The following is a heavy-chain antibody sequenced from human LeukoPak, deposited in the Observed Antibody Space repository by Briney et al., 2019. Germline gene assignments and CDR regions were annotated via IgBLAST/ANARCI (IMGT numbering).Heavy chain of an antibody. CDR1: GGTISSYY. Sequence: KPSETLSLTCTVSGGTISSYYWSWIRQPAAKGLEWIGRIYTSGSTSYNPSLKSRVTMSVDTSKNQFSLKLSSVTAADMAVYYCAIETVVAAIVTYYYYYYMDVWGKGTTVTVSS. J-gene: IGHJ6*03. V-gene: IGHV4-4*07. D-gene: IGHD2-15*01. CDR2: IYTSGST. CDR3: AIETVVAAIVTYYYYYYMDV.